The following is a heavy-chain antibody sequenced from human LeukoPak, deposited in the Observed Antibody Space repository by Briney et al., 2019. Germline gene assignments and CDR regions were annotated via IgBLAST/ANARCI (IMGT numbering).Heavy chain of an antibody. CDR3: VRVRGSYSFDY. D-gene: IGHD1-26*01. CDR1: GFTFSDYY. J-gene: IGHJ4*02. CDR2: ISNSGTIR. Sequence: NTGGSLRLSCAASGFTFSDYYMSWMRQAPGKGLEWVSYISNSGTIRHDADSVKGRFTISRDNARNSLFLQMNSLRAEDTAVYYCVRVRGSYSFDYWGQGTLLTVSS. V-gene: IGHV3-11*01.